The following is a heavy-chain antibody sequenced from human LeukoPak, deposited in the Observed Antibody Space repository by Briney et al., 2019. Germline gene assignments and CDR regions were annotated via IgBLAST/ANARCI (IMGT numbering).Heavy chain of an antibody. J-gene: IGHJ4*02. V-gene: IGHV1-2*02. CDR3: ARATEISSWYLAY. CDR2: LSPNSGDT. CDR1: GYTFTGYY. D-gene: IGHD6-13*01. Sequence: ASVKVSCKASGYTFTGYYMHWVRQAPGQELEWMGWLSPNSGDTKLAQKFQGRVTMTRDTTISTAYMELSRLRSDDTAVYHCARATEISSWYLAYWGQGMQVTVSS.